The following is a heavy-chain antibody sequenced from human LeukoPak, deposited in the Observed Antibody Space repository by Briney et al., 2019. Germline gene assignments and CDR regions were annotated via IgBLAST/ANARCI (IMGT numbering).Heavy chain of an antibody. V-gene: IGHV1-69*05. J-gene: IGHJ6*03. D-gene: IGHD5/OR15-5a*01. CDR1: GGTFSSYA. CDR3: ARAAVLYDGYMDV. CDR2: IIPIFGTA. Sequence: GSSVKVSCKVSGGTFSSYAISWVRQAPGQGLEWMGRIIPIFGTANYAQKFQGRVTITTDESTSTAYMELSSLRSEDTAVYYCARAAVLYDGYMDVWGKGTTVTVSS.